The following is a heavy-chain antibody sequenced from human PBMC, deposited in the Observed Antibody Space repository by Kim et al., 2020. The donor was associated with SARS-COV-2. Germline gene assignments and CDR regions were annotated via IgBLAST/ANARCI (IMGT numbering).Heavy chain of an antibody. D-gene: IGHD2-15*01. V-gene: IGHV4-31*02. J-gene: IGHJ3*02. CDR3: ARAPYCSGGSCPRADAFDI. Sequence: SRVTISVDTSKNQFSLKLSSVTAADTAVYYCARAPYCSGGSCPRADAFDIWGQGTMVTVSS.